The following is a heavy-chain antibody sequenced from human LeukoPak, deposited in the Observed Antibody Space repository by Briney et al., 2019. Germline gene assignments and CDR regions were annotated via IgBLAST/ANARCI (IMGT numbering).Heavy chain of an antibody. CDR1: GGSVSSGSYY. J-gene: IGHJ4*02. Sequence: SETLSLTCTVSGGSVSSGSYYWSWLRQPPGKGLEWIGYIYYSGSTNYNPSLKSRVTISVDTSKNQFSLKLSSVTAADTAVYYCAREVDYSSPFDYWGQGTLVTVSS. CDR3: AREVDYSSPFDY. CDR2: IYYSGST. V-gene: IGHV4-61*01. D-gene: IGHD1-26*01.